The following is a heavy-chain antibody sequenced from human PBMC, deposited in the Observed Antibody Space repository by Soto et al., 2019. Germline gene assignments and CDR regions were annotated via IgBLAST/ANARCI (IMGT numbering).Heavy chain of an antibody. Sequence: EVQLVESGGGLVQPGGSLRLSCAASGFTFSSYSMNWVRQAPGKGLEWVSYISSSSSTIYYADSMKGRFTISRDNAKNSLYLQMNSLRAEDTAVYYCARVVDCSSTSCLYYYYYYMDVWGKGTTVTVSS. CDR3: ARVVDCSSTSCLYYYYYYMDV. D-gene: IGHD2-2*01. J-gene: IGHJ6*03. CDR1: GFTFSSYS. CDR2: ISSSSSTI. V-gene: IGHV3-48*01.